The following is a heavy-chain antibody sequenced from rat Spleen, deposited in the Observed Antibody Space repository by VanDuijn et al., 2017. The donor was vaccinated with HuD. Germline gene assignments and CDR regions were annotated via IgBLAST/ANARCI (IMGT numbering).Heavy chain of an antibody. CDR1: GFTFSSYW. CDR3: AREAGLPFHYFDY. J-gene: IGHJ2*01. CDR2: ISPDGGST. D-gene: IGHD1-4*01. Sequence: EVQLVETGGGLVQPGRSLKLSCVASGFTFSSYWMFWIRQAPGEGLEWLSSISPDGGSTYYPDSMKGRFTISRDNAKTTLYLQMDSLRSEDTATYLCAREAGLPFHYFDYWGQGVMVTVSS. V-gene: IGHV5-58*01.